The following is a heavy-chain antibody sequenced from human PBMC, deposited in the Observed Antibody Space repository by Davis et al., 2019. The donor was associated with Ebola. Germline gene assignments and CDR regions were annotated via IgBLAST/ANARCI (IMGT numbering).Heavy chain of an antibody. D-gene: IGHD4-23*01. CDR3: ANLDYGDNSGFDY. J-gene: IGHJ4*02. V-gene: IGHV3-23*01. CDR1: EFTFSSYA. Sequence: GGSLRLSCAASEFTFSSYAMSWVRQAPGKGLEWVSAISGSGGSTYYADSVKGRFTISRDNSKNTLYLQMNSLRAEDTAVYYCANLDYGDNSGFDYWGQGTLVTVSS. CDR2: ISGSGGST.